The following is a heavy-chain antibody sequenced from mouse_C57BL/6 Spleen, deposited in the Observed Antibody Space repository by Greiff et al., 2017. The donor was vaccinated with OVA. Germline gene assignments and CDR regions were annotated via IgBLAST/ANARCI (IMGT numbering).Heavy chain of an antibody. V-gene: IGHV2-5*01. J-gene: IGHJ4*01. CDR2: IWRGGST. Sequence: VQLQESGPGLVQPSQSLSITCTVSGFSLTSYGVHWVRQSPGKGLEWLGVIWRGGSTDYNAAFMSRLSITKDNSKSQVFFKMNSLQADDTAIYYCAKMRDGYYAMDYWGQGTSVTVSS. D-gene: IGHD2-3*01. CDR1: GFSLTSYG. CDR3: AKMRDGYYAMDY.